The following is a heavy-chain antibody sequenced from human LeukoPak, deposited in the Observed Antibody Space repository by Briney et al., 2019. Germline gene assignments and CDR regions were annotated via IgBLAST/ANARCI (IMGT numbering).Heavy chain of an antibody. Sequence: GGSLRLSCAVSGLTFSNTWMSWFRQAPGKGLEWVGHITRNSDGGATNYGAPVKGRFTISRDDSKNTLYLQMSSLTTEDTAIYYCVGAFLGYWGQGTLVTVSS. D-gene: IGHD3-16*01. J-gene: IGHJ4*02. V-gene: IGHV3-15*01. CDR2: ITRNSDGGAT. CDR1: GLTFSNTW. CDR3: VGAFLGY.